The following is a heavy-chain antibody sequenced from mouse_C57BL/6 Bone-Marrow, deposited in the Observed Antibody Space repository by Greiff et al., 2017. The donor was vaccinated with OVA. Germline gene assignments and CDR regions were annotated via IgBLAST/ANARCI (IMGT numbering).Heavy chain of an antibody. D-gene: IGHD1-1*02. CDR1: GYAFTNYL. CDR2: INPGSGGT. V-gene: IGHV1-54*01. CDR3: ARDYGGFAY. Sequence: QVQLKESGAELVRPGTSVKVSCKASGYAFTNYLIEWVKQRPGQGLEWIGVINPGSGGTNYNEKFKGKATLTADKSSSTAYMQLSSLTSEDAAVYFCARDYGGFAYWGQGALVTVSA. J-gene: IGHJ3*01.